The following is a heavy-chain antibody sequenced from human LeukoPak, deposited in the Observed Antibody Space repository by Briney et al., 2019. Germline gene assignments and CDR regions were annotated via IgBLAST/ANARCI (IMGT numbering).Heavy chain of an antibody. Sequence: GGSQIPCCAASGFTFNSFGVHWVRQAPGKGLEWVAVIYYDGSNNFYSDSVKGRFTISRVNSKNTVFLQMSSLRAEDTAVYYCARDHHPGYHDSLGFNWLDPWGQGTLVTVSS. J-gene: IGHJ5*02. CDR1: GFTFNSFG. D-gene: IGHD3-22*01. CDR3: ARDHHPGYHDSLGFNWLDP. CDR2: IYYDGSNN. V-gene: IGHV3-30*12.